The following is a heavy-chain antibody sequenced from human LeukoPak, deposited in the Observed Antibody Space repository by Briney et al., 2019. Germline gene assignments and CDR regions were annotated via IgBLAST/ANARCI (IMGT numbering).Heavy chain of an antibody. CDR2: IRQSGDIT. CDR3: VRRGGSDGWGAFDI. J-gene: IGHJ3*02. Sequence: GGSLRLSCTASEFTFSNYVMNWVRQAPGKGLEWVSSIRQSGDITYYADSVKGRFTISRDNSKNTLSLQMNSLSREDTAIYYCVRRGGSDGWGAFDIWGQGTVVTVSS. D-gene: IGHD5-24*01. CDR1: EFTFSNYV. V-gene: IGHV3-23*01.